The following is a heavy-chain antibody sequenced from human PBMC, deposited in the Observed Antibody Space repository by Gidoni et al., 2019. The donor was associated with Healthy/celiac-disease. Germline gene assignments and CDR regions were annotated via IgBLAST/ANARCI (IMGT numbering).Heavy chain of an antibody. D-gene: IGHD5-18*01. J-gene: IGHJ6*02. CDR1: GFPFSSYS. CDR2: ISSSSSYI. CDR3: ARDNRSYGYSYYGMDV. Sequence: EVQLVESGGGLVKPGGSLRLSCAASGFPFSSYSMNWVRQAPGKGLEWVSSISSSSSYIYYADSVKGRFTISRDNAKNSLYLQMNSLRAEDTAVYYCARDNRSYGYSYYGMDVWGQGTTVTVSS. V-gene: IGHV3-21*01.